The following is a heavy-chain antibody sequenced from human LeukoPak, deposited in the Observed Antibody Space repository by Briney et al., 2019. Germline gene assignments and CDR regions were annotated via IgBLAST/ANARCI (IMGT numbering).Heavy chain of an antibody. D-gene: IGHD3-22*01. Sequence: SQTLSLTCTVSGGSISSGSYYWSWIRQPAGKGLEWIGRIYTSGSTNYNPSLKSRVTISVDTSKNQFSLKLSSVTAADTAVYYCAGLMIVVTEYFDLWGRGTLVTVSS. CDR2: IYTSGST. CDR1: GGSISSGSYY. CDR3: AGLMIVVTEYFDL. J-gene: IGHJ2*01. V-gene: IGHV4-61*02.